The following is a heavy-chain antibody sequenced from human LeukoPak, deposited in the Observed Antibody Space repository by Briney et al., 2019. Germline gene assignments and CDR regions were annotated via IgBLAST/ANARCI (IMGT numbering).Heavy chain of an antibody. CDR1: GYRFTTYW. V-gene: IGHV5-51*01. D-gene: IGHD6-13*01. Sequence: GESLRISCKGSGYRFTTYWIGWVRQMPGKGLEWMGIIYPGDSDTRYSPSFQGQVTISADKSISTAYLQWSSLKASDTAMYYCATTSGSSWYHSWGQGTLVTVSS. CDR2: IYPGDSDT. CDR3: ATTSGSSWYHS. J-gene: IGHJ4*02.